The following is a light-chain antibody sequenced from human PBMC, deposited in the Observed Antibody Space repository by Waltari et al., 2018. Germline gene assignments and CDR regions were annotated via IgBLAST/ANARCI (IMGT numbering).Light chain of an antibody. Sequence: QSVLTQPPSVSGAPGQTVTISCTWSSSNIGAGHDVPWYQPLPGTAPRLLIYFNTNRPSWVPARFPGSKSGSSASLAITGLQAEDEAAYYCQSFDSGLSGSIFGGGTKVIVL. CDR2: FNT. J-gene: IGLJ2*01. CDR3: QSFDSGLSGSI. V-gene: IGLV1-40*01. CDR1: SSNIGAGHD.